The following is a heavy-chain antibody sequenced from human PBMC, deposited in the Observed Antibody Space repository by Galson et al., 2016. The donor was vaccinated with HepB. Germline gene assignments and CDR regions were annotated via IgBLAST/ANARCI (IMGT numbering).Heavy chain of an antibody. CDR2: ISGYNGHT. CDR1: DFTFTKYG. J-gene: IGHJ6*02. D-gene: IGHD1-26*01. Sequence: SVKVSCKASDFTFTKYGISWVRQAPGQGLEWMGWISGYNGHTNYAPKLQGRVSMTIDTSTTTAYMELRSLRSDDTAVYYRARRWELPYGMDVWGQGTTVTVSS. V-gene: IGHV1-18*01. CDR3: ARRWELPYGMDV.